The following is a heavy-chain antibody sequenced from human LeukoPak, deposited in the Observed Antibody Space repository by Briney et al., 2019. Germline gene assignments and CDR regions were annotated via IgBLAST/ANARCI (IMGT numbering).Heavy chain of an antibody. CDR3: ARDGYSSTWYVFDV. CDR1: GDSVSNNSAA. Sequence: SQTLSLTCAISGDSVSNNSAAWNWIRQSPSRGLEWLGRTYHRSKWYDDYAVSMTSRITINADTSKNQFSLHLNPVTPEDTAVYYCARDGYSSTWYVFDVWGQGTVVTVSS. V-gene: IGHV6-1*01. CDR2: TYHRSKWYD. J-gene: IGHJ3*01. D-gene: IGHD6-13*01.